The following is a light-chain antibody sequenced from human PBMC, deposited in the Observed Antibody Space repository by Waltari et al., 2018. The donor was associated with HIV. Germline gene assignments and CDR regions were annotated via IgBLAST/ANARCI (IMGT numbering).Light chain of an antibody. CDR2: GVS. Sequence: QSPLTQPASVSGTPGQSVTITCPGTNIDTGHYNLVTCYQQHPGKSPPLLIYGVSKRPSGVSSHFSGSKSGYWASLTISGLLTEDESYYYCLTYVSDSGTWKFGGGTYLTV. CDR1: NIDTGHYNL. J-gene: IGLJ3*02. CDR3: LTYVSDSGTWK. V-gene: IGLV2-23*02.